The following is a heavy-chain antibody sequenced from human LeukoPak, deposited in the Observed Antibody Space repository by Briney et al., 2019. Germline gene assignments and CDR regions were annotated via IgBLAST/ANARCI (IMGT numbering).Heavy chain of an antibody. Sequence: PSETLSLTCGVSGGSISGTNWWSWVRQPPGQGLEWIGEISLRGLTNYNPSLRSRLTMSLDESKTQVSLNLTSATAADTAVYYCSRESGPFSPFGFWGQGTLVSVHS. CDR3: SRESGPFSPFGF. V-gene: IGHV4-4*02. J-gene: IGHJ4*02. CDR1: GGSISGTNW. D-gene: IGHD1-26*01. CDR2: ISLRGLT.